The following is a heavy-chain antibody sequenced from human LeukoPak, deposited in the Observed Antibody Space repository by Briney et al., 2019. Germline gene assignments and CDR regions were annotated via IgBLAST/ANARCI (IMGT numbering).Heavy chain of an antibody. CDR3: ARAATNCSGGSCYPTLDY. CDR1: GGSFSGYY. D-gene: IGHD2-15*01. V-gene: IGHV4-34*01. CDR2: INHSGST. Sequence: PETLSLTCAVYGGSFSGYYWSWIRQPPGKGLEWIGEINHSGSTNYNPSLKSRVTISVDTSKNQFSLKLSSVTAADTAVYYCARAATNCSGGSCYPTLDYWGQGTLVTVSS. J-gene: IGHJ4*02.